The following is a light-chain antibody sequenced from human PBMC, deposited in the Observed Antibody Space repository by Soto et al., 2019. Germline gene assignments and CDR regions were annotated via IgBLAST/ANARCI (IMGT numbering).Light chain of an antibody. J-gene: IGKJ1*01. CDR1: QSISSW. CDR3: QQYKSYWT. CDR2: DAS. V-gene: IGKV1-5*01. Sequence: DIHMTHSPSTLSASVGDRVTIXFRASQSISSWLAWYQQKPGKAPKLLIYDASSLQSGVPSRFSGSGSGTEFTLTISSLQPDDFATYYCQQYKSYWTFGQGTKVDIK.